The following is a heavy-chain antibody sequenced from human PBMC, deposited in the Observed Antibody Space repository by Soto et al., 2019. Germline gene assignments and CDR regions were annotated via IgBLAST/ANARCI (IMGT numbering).Heavy chain of an antibody. CDR3: ATARWSGYHNWFDP. Sequence: ASVKVSCKVSGYTLTELSMHWVRQAPGKGLEWMGGFDPEDGETIYAQKFQGRVTMTEDTSTDTAYMELSSLRSEDTAVYYCATARWSGYHNWFDPGGQGTLVTAPQ. CDR2: FDPEDGET. CDR1: GYTLTELS. D-gene: IGHD3-3*01. J-gene: IGHJ5*02. V-gene: IGHV1-24*01.